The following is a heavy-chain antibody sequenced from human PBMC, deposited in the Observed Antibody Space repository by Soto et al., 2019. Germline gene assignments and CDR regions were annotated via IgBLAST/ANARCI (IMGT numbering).Heavy chain of an antibody. D-gene: IGHD3-16*02. CDR2: ISAYNGNT. Sequence: QVPLVQSGAEVKKPGASVKVSCKASGYTFTSYGISWVRQAPGQGLEWMGWISAYNGNTNYAQKLQGRVTMTTDTSTSTAYMELRSLRSDDTAVYYCARGGMITFGGVIPDWYFDLWGRGTLVTVSS. CDR3: ARGGMITFGGVIPDWYFDL. CDR1: GYTFTSYG. J-gene: IGHJ2*01. V-gene: IGHV1-18*01.